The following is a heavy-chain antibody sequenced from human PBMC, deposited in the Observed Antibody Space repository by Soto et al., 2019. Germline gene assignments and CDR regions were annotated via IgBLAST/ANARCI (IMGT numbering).Heavy chain of an antibody. CDR2: ISSSSSYI. Sequence: EVQLVESGGGLVKPGGSLRLSCAASGFTFSSYSMNWVRQAPGKGLEWVSSISSSSSYIYYADSVKGRFTISRDNAKNSLYLQMNSLRAEDTAEYYCARDPNWNYYFDYWGQGTLVTVSS. D-gene: IGHD1-1*01. CDR3: ARDPNWNYYFDY. V-gene: IGHV3-21*01. J-gene: IGHJ4*02. CDR1: GFTFSSYS.